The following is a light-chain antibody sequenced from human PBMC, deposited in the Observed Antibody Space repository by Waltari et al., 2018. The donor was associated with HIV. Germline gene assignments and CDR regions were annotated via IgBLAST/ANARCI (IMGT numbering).Light chain of an antibody. Sequence: IVMTHSPDSLFVSLVERATINCKSSQSVLYRSNNRNYLAWYQQKPGQPPKLLIYWASTRESGVPDRFSGRGSGTDFTLTISSLQAEDVAVYYCQQYYSTPWTFGQGTKVEIK. V-gene: IGKV4-1*01. CDR3: QQYYSTPWT. J-gene: IGKJ1*01. CDR2: WAS. CDR1: QSVLYRSNNRNY.